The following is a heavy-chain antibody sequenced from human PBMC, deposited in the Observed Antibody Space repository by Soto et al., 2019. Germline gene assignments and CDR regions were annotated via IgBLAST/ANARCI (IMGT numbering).Heavy chain of an antibody. CDR2: IVVGSGNT. J-gene: IGHJ6*03. V-gene: IGHV1-58*02. Sequence: ASVKVSFKASGFTFTSSAMQWARQARGQRLEWIGWIVVGSGNTNYAQKFQERVTITRDMSTSTAYMELSSLRSEDTAVYYCAANGRYYYYYYMDVWGKGTTVTVSS. D-gene: IGHD2-8*01. CDR1: GFTFTSSA. CDR3: AANGRYYYYYYMDV.